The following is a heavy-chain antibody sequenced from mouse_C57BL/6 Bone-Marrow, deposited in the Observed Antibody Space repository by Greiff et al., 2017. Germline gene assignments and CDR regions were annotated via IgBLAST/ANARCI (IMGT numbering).Heavy chain of an antibody. Sequence: VQLQQSGAELVRPGSSVKVSCKASGYAFTNYLIEWVKQRPGQGLEWIGVINPGSGGTNYNEKFKGKATLTADKSSSTAYIQLSSLTSEDSAVDFCARDYYGRETAWFAYWGQGTLVSVS. J-gene: IGHJ3*01. V-gene: IGHV1-54*01. CDR1: GYAFTNYL. CDR2: INPGSGGT. CDR3: ARDYYGRETAWFAY. D-gene: IGHD1-1*01.